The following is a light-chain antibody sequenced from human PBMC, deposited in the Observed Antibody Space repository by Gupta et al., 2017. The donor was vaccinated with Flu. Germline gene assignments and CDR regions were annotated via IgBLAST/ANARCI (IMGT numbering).Light chain of an antibody. J-gene: IGKJ5*01. Sequence: ELVLTQSPATLSLSPGERATLSCRASQGLVNYLAWYQQKPGQAPRLLIYEASNRATGIPARFSGSGSGTDFTLTISSREPEDFAVYYCQQRSIWPQDTFGQGTRLDIK. CDR1: QGLVNY. V-gene: IGKV3-11*01. CDR3: QQRSIWPQDT. CDR2: EAS.